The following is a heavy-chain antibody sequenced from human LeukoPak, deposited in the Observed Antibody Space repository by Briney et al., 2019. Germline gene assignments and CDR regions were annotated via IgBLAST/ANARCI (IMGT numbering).Heavy chain of an antibody. CDR1: GGSFSGYY. Sequence: SETLSLTCAVYGGSFSGYYWSWIRQPPGKGLEWIGEINHSESTNYNPSLKSRVTISVDTSKNQFSLKLSSVTAADTAVYYCARAPPRIAAAGKRWFDPWGQGTLVTVSS. D-gene: IGHD6-13*01. CDR2: INHSEST. CDR3: ARAPPRIAAAGKRWFDP. V-gene: IGHV4-34*01. J-gene: IGHJ5*02.